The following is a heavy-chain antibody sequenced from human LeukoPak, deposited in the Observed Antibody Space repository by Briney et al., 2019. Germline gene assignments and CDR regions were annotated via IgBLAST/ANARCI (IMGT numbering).Heavy chain of an antibody. CDR2: MNPNSGNT. D-gene: IGHD4-17*01. CDR3: ARLTTVTNYDDY. Sequence: ASVKVSCKASGYTFTSYDINWVRQATGQGLEWMGWMNPNSGNTGYAQKFQGRVTMTRNTSISTAYMELSSLGSEDTAVYYCARLTTVTNYDDYWGQGTLVTVSS. CDR1: GYTFTSYD. J-gene: IGHJ4*02. V-gene: IGHV1-8*01.